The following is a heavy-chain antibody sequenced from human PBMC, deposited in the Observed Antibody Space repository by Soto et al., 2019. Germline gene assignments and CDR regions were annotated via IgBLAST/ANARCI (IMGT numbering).Heavy chain of an antibody. CDR2: IRSKANDYAT. D-gene: IGHD2-15*01. J-gene: IGHJ1*01. CDR1: GFTFSGST. V-gene: IGHV3-73*02. CDR3: TRGYCTGGTCYSGYFQH. Sequence: DVQLVQSGGGLVQPGGSLKLFCAASGFTFSGSTVHWVRQASGEGLQWVGRIRSKANDYATTYIASVKGRFTISRDDSKNTAYLQMSDLKTEYTSVYYCTRGYCTGGTCYSGYFQHWGQGALVTVSS.